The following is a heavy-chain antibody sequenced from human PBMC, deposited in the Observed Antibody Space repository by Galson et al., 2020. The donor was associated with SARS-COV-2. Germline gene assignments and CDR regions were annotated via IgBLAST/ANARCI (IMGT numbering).Heavy chain of an antibody. J-gene: IGHJ6*02. D-gene: IGHD3-10*01. CDR3: ARDRASHASSYYYGVDV. Sequence: GGSLRLSCAGSGFAFRNHGLYWVRQTPGAGLEWVAAIPYDGSNSYYADSVKGRFTISRDNSKNTLYLQMNSLRPEDTAVFYCARDRASHASSYYYGVDVWGQGATVIVSS. CDR2: IPYDGSNS. V-gene: IGHV3-30*03. CDR1: GFAFRNHG.